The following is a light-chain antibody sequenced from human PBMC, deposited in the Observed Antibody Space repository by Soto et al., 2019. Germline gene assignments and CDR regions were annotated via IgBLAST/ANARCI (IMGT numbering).Light chain of an antibody. Sequence: DIQMTQSPSTLSGSVGDRVTITCRASQSLNSLLAWYQQKPGRAPKLLIYDASTLESGVPSRFSGSGSGTEFTLTISSLQTDDFATYYCQQYNSYSFGQGTKVDIK. CDR1: QSLNSL. CDR3: QQYNSYS. CDR2: DAS. V-gene: IGKV1-5*01. J-gene: IGKJ1*01.